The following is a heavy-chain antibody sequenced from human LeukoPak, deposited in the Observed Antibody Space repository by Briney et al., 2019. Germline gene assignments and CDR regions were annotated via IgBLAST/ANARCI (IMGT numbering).Heavy chain of an antibody. D-gene: IGHD2-21*02. Sequence: GGSLRLSCAASGFTFSSYWMHWVRQAPGKGLVWVSRINTDGSSTSYADSVKGRFTISRDNAKNSLYLQMNSLRAEDTAVYYCARDGGGAYCGGDCYSEVDYWGQGTLVTVSS. CDR3: ARDGGGAYCGGDCYSEVDY. CDR2: INTDGSST. J-gene: IGHJ4*02. CDR1: GFTFSSYW. V-gene: IGHV3-74*01.